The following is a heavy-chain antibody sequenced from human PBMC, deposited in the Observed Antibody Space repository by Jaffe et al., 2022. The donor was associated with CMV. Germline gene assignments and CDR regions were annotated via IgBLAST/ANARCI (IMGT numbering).Heavy chain of an antibody. D-gene: IGHD6-13*01. CDR3: ARDILSREQLVPLGYYYYYGMDV. V-gene: IGHV3-48*02. CDR1: GFTFSSYS. Sequence: EVQLVESGGGLVQPGGSLRLSCAASGFTFSSYSMNWVRQAPGKGLEWVSYISSSSSTIYYADSVKGRFTISRDNAKNSLYLQMNSLRDEDTAVYYCARDILSREQLVPLGYYYYYGMDVWGQGTTVTVSS. CDR2: ISSSSSTI. J-gene: IGHJ6*02.